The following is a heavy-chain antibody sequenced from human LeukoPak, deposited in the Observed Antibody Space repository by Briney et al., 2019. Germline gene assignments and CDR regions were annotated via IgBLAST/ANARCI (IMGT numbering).Heavy chain of an antibody. Sequence: ASVTVSCKASGYTFTDSYIHWVRQAPGQGLDWMGWINPDSGGTNYAQKFQGRVTMTRDTSITTVYMELSRLRSDDTAVYYCARVKYRAAGDKQYWGRGTLVTVSS. J-gene: IGHJ4*02. CDR2: INPDSGGT. CDR3: ARVKYRAAGDKQY. CDR1: GYTFTDSY. V-gene: IGHV1-2*02. D-gene: IGHD6-13*01.